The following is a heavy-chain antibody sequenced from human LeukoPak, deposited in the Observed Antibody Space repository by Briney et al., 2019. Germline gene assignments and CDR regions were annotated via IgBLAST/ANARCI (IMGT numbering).Heavy chain of an antibody. CDR1: GDSVSSNSAA. D-gene: IGHD3-22*01. CDR3: ARRPTYDSSGYSGYYFDY. CDR2: IYYRSKWYN. J-gene: IGHJ4*02. Sequence: SQTLSLTCAISGDSVSSNSAAWNWIRQSPSRGLEWLGRIYYRSKWYNDYAVSVKSRITINPDTSKNQFSLKLSSVTAADTAVYYCARRPTYDSSGYSGYYFDYWGQGTLVTVSS. V-gene: IGHV6-1*01.